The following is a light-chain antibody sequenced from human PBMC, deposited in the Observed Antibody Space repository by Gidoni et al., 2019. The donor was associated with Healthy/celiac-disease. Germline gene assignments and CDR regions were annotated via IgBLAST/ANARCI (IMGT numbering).Light chain of an antibody. CDR1: QSISSY. CDR3: QQSYSTPFT. J-gene: IGKJ3*01. CDR2: AAS. V-gene: IGKV1-39*01. Sequence: DIQMTQSPSSLSASVGDRVTITCRASQSISSYLNWYQQKPGKAPKLLIYAASSLQSRVPSRFSGSGSGTDFTLTISSLQPEDFATYYCQQSYSTPFTFGPXTKVDIK.